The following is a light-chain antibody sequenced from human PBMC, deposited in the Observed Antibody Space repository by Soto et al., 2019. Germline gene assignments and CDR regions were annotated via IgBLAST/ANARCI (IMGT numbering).Light chain of an antibody. Sequence: QSALTQPASVSGSPGQSITISCTGISSDIGGYNYVSWYQQHPGKAPKLMIYDVSNRRSGVSNRCSGSKSGNTASLTISGLKAEDEADYYCYSYTSSSTVLFGGGTKVTVL. CDR1: SSDIGGYNY. V-gene: IGLV2-14*01. J-gene: IGLJ2*01. CDR2: DVS. CDR3: YSYTSSSTVL.